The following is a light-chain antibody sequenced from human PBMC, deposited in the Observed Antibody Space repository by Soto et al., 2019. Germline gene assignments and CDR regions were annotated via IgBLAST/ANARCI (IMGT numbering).Light chain of an antibody. Sequence: DIQMTQSPSSVSASIGERVTISCRASQSIYKWLVWYQQKQGKAPKLXIYAASSLQSGVPSRFSGSGAGTDCTRTISSLQPEDVATDYCQQSYSNTWTFGQGTKVDIK. J-gene: IGKJ1*01. CDR2: AAS. CDR1: QSIYKW. V-gene: IGKV1-12*01. CDR3: QQSYSNTWT.